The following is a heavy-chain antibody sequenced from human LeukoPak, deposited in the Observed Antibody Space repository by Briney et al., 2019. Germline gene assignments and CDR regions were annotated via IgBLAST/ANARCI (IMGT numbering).Heavy chain of an antibody. CDR2: IYYSGST. CDR1: GGSISSSNW. Sequence: SRTLSLTCAVSGGSISSSNWWSWVRQPPGKGLEWIGSIYYSGSTYDNPALKSRVTISVDTSKNQFSLKLSSVTAADTAVYYCARAVAGDDAFDIWGQGTMVTVSS. V-gene: IGHV4-4*02. D-gene: IGHD6-19*01. CDR3: ARAVAGDDAFDI. J-gene: IGHJ3*02.